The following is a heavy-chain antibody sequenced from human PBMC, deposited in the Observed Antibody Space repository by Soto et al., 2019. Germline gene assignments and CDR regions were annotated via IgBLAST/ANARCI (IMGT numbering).Heavy chain of an antibody. CDR1: GYTFTSYD. CDR3: AREKTSCGMDV. Sequence: QVQLVQSGAEVKKPGASVKVSCKASGYTFTSYDINWVRQATGQGLEWMGWMNPNRGNTGYAQKVQGRLTMTRNTFFRTAYMDLSSMRSEDTAVYYCAREKTSCGMDVWGQGTTVTGSS. CDR2: MNPNRGNT. V-gene: IGHV1-8*01. J-gene: IGHJ6*02.